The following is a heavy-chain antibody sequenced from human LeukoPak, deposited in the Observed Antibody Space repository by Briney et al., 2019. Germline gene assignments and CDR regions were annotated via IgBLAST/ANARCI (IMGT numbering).Heavy chain of an antibody. V-gene: IGHV1-8*01. CDR2: MNPNSGNT. CDR3: ARTDCSSTSCWFDP. Sequence: ASVKVSCKASGYTFTSYEINWVRQATGQGLEWMGWMNPNSGNTGYAQKFQGRVTMTRNTSISTAYMELSSLRSEDTAVYYCARTDCSSTSCWFDPWGQGTLVTVSS. CDR1: GYTFTSYE. J-gene: IGHJ5*02. D-gene: IGHD2-2*01.